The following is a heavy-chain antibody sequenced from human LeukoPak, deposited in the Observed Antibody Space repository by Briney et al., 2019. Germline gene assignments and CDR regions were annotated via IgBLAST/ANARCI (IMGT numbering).Heavy chain of an antibody. J-gene: IGHJ4*02. Sequence: GGSLRLSCAASGFTVSNNYMNWVRQAPGKGLEWVSLIYSGGTTYYADSVKGRFTISRDNSKNTLYLQMNSLRAEDTAVYYCARGRYSGWYYKDYWGQGTLVTVSS. CDR2: IYSGGTT. CDR1: GFTVSNNY. D-gene: IGHD5-12*01. CDR3: ARGRYSGWYYKDY. V-gene: IGHV3-53*01.